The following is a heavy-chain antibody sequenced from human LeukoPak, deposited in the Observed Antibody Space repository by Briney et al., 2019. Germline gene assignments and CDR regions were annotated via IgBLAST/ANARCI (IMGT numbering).Heavy chain of an antibody. CDR3: AKFPNSYCSSTSCYSAYFDY. Sequence: PGGSLRLSCAASGFTFSSYGMHWVRQAPGKGLEWVAVISYDGSNKYYADSVKGRFTISRDNSKNTLYLQMNSLRAEDTAVYYCAKFPNSYCSSTSCYSAYFDYWGQGTLVTVSS. J-gene: IGHJ4*02. CDR1: GFTFSSYG. CDR2: ISYDGSNK. V-gene: IGHV3-30*18. D-gene: IGHD2-2*02.